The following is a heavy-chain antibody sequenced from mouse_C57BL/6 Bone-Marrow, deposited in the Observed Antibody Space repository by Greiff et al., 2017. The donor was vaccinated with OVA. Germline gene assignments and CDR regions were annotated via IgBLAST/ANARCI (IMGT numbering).Heavy chain of an antibody. Sequence: DVQLQVSGPGLVKPSQSLSLTCSVPGYSITSGYYWNWIRQFPGNKLEWMGYISYDGSNNYNPSLKNRISITRDTSKNQFFLKLNSVTTEDTATYYCARDEGVSYAMDYWGQGTSVTVSS. J-gene: IGHJ4*01. CDR3: ARDEGVSYAMDY. CDR2: ISYDGSN. CDR1: GYSITSGYY. D-gene: IGHD2-12*01. V-gene: IGHV3-6*01.